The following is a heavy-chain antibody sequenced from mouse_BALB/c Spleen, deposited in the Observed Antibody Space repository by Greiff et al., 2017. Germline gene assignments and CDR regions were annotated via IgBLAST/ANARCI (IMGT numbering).Heavy chain of an antibody. CDR3: ARSLIYDGYPYFDY. J-gene: IGHJ2*01. V-gene: IGHV3-2*02. CDR1: GYSITSDYA. D-gene: IGHD2-3*01. Sequence: EVKLQESGPGLVKPSQSLSLTCTVTGYSITSDYAWNWIRQFPGNKLEWMGYISYSGSTSYNPSLKSRISITRDTSKNQFFLQLNSVTTEDTATYYCARSLIYDGYPYFDYWGQGTTLTVSS. CDR2: ISYSGST.